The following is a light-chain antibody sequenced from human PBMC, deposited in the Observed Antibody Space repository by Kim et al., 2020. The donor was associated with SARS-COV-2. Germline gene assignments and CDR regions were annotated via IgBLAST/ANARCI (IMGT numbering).Light chain of an antibody. CDR2: QDS. Sequence: SYELTQPPSVSVSPGQTASITCSGDKLGDKYACWHQQKPGQSPVLVIYQDSKRPSGIPERFSGSNSGNTATLTISGTQAMDEADYYCQAWDRSTVVFGGG. CDR3: QAWDRSTVV. V-gene: IGLV3-1*01. J-gene: IGLJ2*01. CDR1: KLGDKY.